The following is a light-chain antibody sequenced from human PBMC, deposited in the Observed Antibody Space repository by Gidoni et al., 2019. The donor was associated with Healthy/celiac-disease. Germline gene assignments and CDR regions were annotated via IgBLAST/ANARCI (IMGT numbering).Light chain of an antibody. J-gene: IGKJ3*01. V-gene: IGKV3-15*01. CDR3: QQYNNWVLVT. Sequence: EIVMTQSPATLSVSPGERATLSCRASQSVSSNLAWYQQKPGQAPRLLIYGASTRATGIPARFSGSGSGTEFTLTISSLQSEDFAVYYCQQYNNWVLVTFGPGTKVDIK. CDR1: QSVSSN. CDR2: GAS.